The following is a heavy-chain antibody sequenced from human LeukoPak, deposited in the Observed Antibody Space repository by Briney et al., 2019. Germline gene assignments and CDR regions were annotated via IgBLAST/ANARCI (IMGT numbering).Heavy chain of an antibody. V-gene: IGHV3-30-3*01. J-gene: IGHJ1*01. CDR2: ISYDGSIA. CDR3: ASRSGSYYGYFQH. Sequence: GGSLRLSCAASGFTFTSYAMHWVRQAPGKGLEWVAVISYDGSIAYFADSVRGRFTISRDNSKNTLYLQMNSLRAEDTAVYYCASRSGSYYGYFQHWGQGSLVTVSS. CDR1: GFTFTSYA. D-gene: IGHD1-26*01.